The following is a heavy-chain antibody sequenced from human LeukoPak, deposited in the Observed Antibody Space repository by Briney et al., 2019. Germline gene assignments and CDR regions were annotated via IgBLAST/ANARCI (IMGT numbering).Heavy chain of an antibody. CDR2: INPNSGGT. CDR1: GHTFTGYY. D-gene: IGHD5-12*01. CDR3: AISGYDAYGMDV. Sequence: ASVKVSCKASGHTFTGYYMHWVRQAPGQGLEWMGWINPNSGGTNYAQKFQGRVTMTRDTSISTAYMELSRLRSDDTAVYYCAISGYDAYGMDVWGQGTTVTVSS. V-gene: IGHV1-2*02. J-gene: IGHJ6*02.